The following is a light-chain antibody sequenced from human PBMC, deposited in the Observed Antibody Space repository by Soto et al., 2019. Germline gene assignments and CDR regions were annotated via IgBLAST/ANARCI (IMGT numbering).Light chain of an antibody. Sequence: SYELTQPPSVSVSPGQTARITCSGDALPKQYAYWYQQKPGQAPVLVIYKDSERPSGIPGRFSGSSSGTTVTLTISGVQEEDEADYYCQSADSSGTSVFGGGTKLTVL. CDR2: KDS. J-gene: IGLJ2*01. V-gene: IGLV3-25*03. CDR1: ALPKQY. CDR3: QSADSSGTSV.